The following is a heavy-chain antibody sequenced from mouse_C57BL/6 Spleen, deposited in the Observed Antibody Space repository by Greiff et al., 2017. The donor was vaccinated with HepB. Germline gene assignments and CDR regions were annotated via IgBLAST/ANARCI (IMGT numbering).Heavy chain of an antibody. D-gene: IGHD1-1*01. V-gene: IGHV14-4*01. CDR2: IDPENGDT. Sequence: EVQLQQSGAELVRPGASVKLSCTASGFNIKDDYMHWVKQRPEQGLEWIGWIDPENGDTEYASKFQGKATITADTSSNTAYLQLSSLTSEDTAVYYCTPFTTVVATDNSAWFAYWGQGTLVTVS. J-gene: IGHJ3*01. CDR1: GFNIKDDY. CDR3: TPFTTVVATDNSAWFAY.